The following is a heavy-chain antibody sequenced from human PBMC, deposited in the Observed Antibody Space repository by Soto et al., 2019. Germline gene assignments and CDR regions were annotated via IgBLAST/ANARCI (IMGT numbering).Heavy chain of an antibody. Sequence: GGSLRLSCTASGFTFGDYAMSWFRQAPGKGLEWVGFIRSKAYGGTTEYAASVKGRFTISRDDSKSIAYMQMNSLKTEDTAVYYCTRVQETYYYGSGSYSPGGYYYYYMDVWGKGTTVTVSS. CDR2: IRSKAYGGTT. J-gene: IGHJ6*03. D-gene: IGHD3-10*01. V-gene: IGHV3-49*03. CDR1: GFTFGDYA. CDR3: TRVQETYYYGSGSYSPGGYYYYYMDV.